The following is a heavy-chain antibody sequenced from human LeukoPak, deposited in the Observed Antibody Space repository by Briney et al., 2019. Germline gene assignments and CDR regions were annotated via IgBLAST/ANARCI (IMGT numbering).Heavy chain of an antibody. Sequence: GGSLRLSCSASGFPFSSYAMHWVRQAPGKGLVWVSRINSDGSSTTYADSVKGRFTISRDNAKNTLYLQMNSLRAEDTAMYYCVRQYSYDSSGYYPWDYWGQGTLVTVSS. D-gene: IGHD3-22*01. V-gene: IGHV3-74*01. J-gene: IGHJ4*02. CDR1: GFPFSSYA. CDR3: VRQYSYDSSGYYPWDY. CDR2: INSDGSST.